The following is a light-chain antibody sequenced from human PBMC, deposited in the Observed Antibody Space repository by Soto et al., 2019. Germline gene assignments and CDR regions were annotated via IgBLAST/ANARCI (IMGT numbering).Light chain of an antibody. CDR3: QLRGNWPPYT. CDR2: DAS. V-gene: IGKV3-11*01. CDR1: QSVSSY. J-gene: IGKJ2*01. Sequence: IVLTQSPGTLSLSPGERATLSCRASQSVSSYIAWYQHKPGQAPRLLIYDASNRATGAPARFSGSGSGTDFSLIISKLEPEDFATYYCQLRGNWPPYTFGQGTKLEIK.